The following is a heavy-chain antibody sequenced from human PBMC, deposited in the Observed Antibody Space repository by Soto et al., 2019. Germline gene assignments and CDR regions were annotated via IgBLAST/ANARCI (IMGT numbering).Heavy chain of an antibody. Sequence: QMQLVQSGPEVKKPGTSVKVSCKASGFTFTSSGMQWLRQARGQRLEWIGWIVVGSGNTNYAQKFQERVTITRDMSTSTAYMELSILRSEDTAVYYCAAGAGGYDQYHYYGKDVWGQGTTVTVSS. D-gene: IGHD5-12*01. CDR1: GFTFTSSG. J-gene: IGHJ6*02. CDR3: AAGAGGYDQYHYYGKDV. V-gene: IGHV1-58*02. CDR2: IVVGSGNT.